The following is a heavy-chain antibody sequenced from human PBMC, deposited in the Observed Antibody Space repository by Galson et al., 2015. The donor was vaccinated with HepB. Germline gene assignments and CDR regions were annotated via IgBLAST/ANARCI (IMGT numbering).Heavy chain of an antibody. J-gene: IGHJ6*02. CDR1: GYTFTSYG. CDR3: AREENSSGWMDYYYGMDV. D-gene: IGHD6-19*01. Sequence: SVKVSCKASGYTFTSYGISWVRQAPGQGLEWMGWISAYNGNTNYAQKLQGRVTMTTGTSTSTAYMELRSLRSDDTAVYYCAREENSSGWMDYYYGMDVWGQGTTVTVSS. V-gene: IGHV1-18*04. CDR2: ISAYNGNT.